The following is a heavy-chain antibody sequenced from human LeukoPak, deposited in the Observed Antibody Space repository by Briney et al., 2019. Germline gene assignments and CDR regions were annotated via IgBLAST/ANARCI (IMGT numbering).Heavy chain of an antibody. V-gene: IGHV5-51*01. J-gene: IGHJ4*02. D-gene: IGHD6-13*01. CDR1: VYSFTRNL. CDR2: SDPGDSDT. Sequence: KPGESLKISCKGSVYSFTRNLIAWVRQMSGKGLEWMGISDPGDSDTRYSPTFQGQVTISADKSTNDAYLQWSSLRASDTAIYYCARVGGAEYSSSQPFDYWGQGTLVTVSS. CDR3: ARVGGAEYSSSQPFDY.